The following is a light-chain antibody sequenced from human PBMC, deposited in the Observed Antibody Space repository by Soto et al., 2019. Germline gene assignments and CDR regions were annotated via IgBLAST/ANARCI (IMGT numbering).Light chain of an antibody. CDR1: QSVSNN. V-gene: IGKV3-15*01. CDR2: GAS. Sequence: ILMAQSPATLSVSPGDRATLSCRASQSVSNNLAWYQQRPGQAPRLLIYGASTRATGIPARFSGSGSGTEFTLTISSLQSEDFAVYYCQQYNDWPLTFGGGTKVDNK. CDR3: QQYNDWPLT. J-gene: IGKJ4*01.